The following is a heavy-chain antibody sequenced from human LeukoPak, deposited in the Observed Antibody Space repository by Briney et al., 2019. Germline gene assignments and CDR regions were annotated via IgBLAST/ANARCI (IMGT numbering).Heavy chain of an antibody. J-gene: IGHJ4*02. D-gene: IGHD2-21*02. Sequence: GGSLRLSCVASRFTFSNYWMSWVRQAPGKGLEWVANINQDGSKKRYADSMRGRFTISRDNAKESLYLQLNSLRAEDTAVYYCAKWGPYCVGDYCPALDSWGQGTLVTVSS. V-gene: IGHV3-7*01. CDR2: INQDGSKK. CDR1: RFTFSNYW. CDR3: AKWGPYCVGDYCPALDS.